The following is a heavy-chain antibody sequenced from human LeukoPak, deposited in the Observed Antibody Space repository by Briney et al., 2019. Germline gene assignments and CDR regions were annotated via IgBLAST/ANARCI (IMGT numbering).Heavy chain of an antibody. CDR2: IYYSGST. V-gene: IGHV4-39*01. CDR3: ARHTQQWLVLA. CDR1: GGSISSSSCY. D-gene: IGHD6-19*01. Sequence: PSETLSLTCTVSGGSISSSSCYWGWIRQPPGKGLEWIGSIYYSGSTYYNPSLKSRVTISVDTSKNQFSLKLSPVTAADTAVYYCARHTQQWLVLAWGQGTLVTVSS. J-gene: IGHJ5*02.